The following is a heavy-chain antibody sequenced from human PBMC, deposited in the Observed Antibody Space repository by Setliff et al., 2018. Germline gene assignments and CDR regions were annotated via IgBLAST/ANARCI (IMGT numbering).Heavy chain of an antibody. Sequence: HPGGSLRLSCAASGFTFDDYAMHWVRQAPGKGLEWVSGISWNSGSIGYADSVKGRFTISRDNAKNSLYLQMNSLRAEDMALYYCAKDYGSSGYPRYYFDYWGQGTLVTVSS. J-gene: IGHJ4*02. CDR3: AKDYGSSGYPRYYFDY. CDR2: ISWNSGSI. CDR1: GFTFDDYA. D-gene: IGHD3-22*01. V-gene: IGHV3-9*03.